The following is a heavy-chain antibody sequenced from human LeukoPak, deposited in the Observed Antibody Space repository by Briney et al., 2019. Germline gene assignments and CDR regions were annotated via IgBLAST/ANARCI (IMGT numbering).Heavy chain of an antibody. D-gene: IGHD5-18*01. CDR2: IYNGGST. Sequence: GGSLRLSCAASGFTVSSNYMTWVRQAPGKGLEWVSVIYNGGSTYYADSVKGRFTISRDNSKNTLYLQMNSLRAEDTAVYYCAKVRRYTYGDDYWGQGTLVTVSS. V-gene: IGHV3-53*01. CDR1: GFTVSSNY. J-gene: IGHJ4*02. CDR3: AKVRRYTYGDDY.